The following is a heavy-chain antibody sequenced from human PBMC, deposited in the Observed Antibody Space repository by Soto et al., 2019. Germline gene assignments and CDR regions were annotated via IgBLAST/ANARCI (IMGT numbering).Heavy chain of an antibody. CDR3: ARDGYCSGGSCYSVPVFDY. Sequence: GGSLRLSCGVSGFTFSSYGMHWVRQAPGTGLEWVAVIWYDGSNKYYADSVKGRFTISRDNSKNTLYLQMNSLRAEDTAVYYCARDGYCSGGSCYSVPVFDYWGQGTLVAVSS. V-gene: IGHV3-33*08. CDR2: IWYDGSNK. CDR1: GFTFSSYG. D-gene: IGHD2-15*01. J-gene: IGHJ4*02.